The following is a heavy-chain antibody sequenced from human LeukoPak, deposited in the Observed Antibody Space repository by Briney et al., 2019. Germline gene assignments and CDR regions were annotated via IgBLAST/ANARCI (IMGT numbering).Heavy chain of an antibody. J-gene: IGHJ4*02. D-gene: IGHD3-22*01. CDR1: GYTFTGYY. CDR2: INPNSGGT. Sequence: ASVKVSCKASGYTFTGYYMHWVRQAPGQGLEWMGWINPNSGGTNYAQKFQGRVTMTRDTSISTAYMELSRLRSDDTAVYYCAGHHYYDSSGFDYWGQGTLVTVSP. CDR3: AGHHYYDSSGFDY. V-gene: IGHV1-2*02.